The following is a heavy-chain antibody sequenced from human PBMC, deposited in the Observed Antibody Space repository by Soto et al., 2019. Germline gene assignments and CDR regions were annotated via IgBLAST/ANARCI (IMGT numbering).Heavy chain of an antibody. D-gene: IGHD4-17*01. Sequence: GGSLRLSCAASGFTFSSYAMSWVRQAPGKGLEWVSAISGSGGSTYYADSVKGRFTISRDNSKNTLYLQMNSLRAEDTAVYYCAKPLDDEYGDYDMAAVDYWGQGTLVTVSS. J-gene: IGHJ4*02. CDR3: AKPLDDEYGDYDMAAVDY. CDR1: GFTFSSYA. V-gene: IGHV3-23*01. CDR2: ISGSGGST.